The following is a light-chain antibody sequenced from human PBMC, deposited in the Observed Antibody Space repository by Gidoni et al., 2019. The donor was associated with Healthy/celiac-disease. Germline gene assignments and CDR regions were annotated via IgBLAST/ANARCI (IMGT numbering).Light chain of an antibody. J-gene: IGKJ1*01. CDR3: QQYGSSPPWT. Sequence: EIVLTQSPGTLSLSPGERATLSCRASQRVSSSYLALYQQKPGQAPRLLIYGASSRATGIPDRFSGSGSGTDFTLTISRLEPEDFAVYYCQQYGSSPPWTFGQGTKVEIK. CDR2: GAS. V-gene: IGKV3-20*01. CDR1: QRVSSSY.